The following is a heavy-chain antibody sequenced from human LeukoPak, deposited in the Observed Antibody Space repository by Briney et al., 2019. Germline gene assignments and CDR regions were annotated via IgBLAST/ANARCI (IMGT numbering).Heavy chain of an antibody. CDR3: ATRINREGYSWAYDH. V-gene: IGHV3-15*01. D-gene: IGHD5-24*01. J-gene: IGHJ4*02. CDR1: GFTFTNPW. Sequence: GGSLRLSCAASGFTFTNPWIYWVRQAPGQGLEWVGRIKSRTDGGTTDYTAPVRGRFTISRDDSKNTLYLKMHSLKTEDTGLFYCATRINREGYSWAYDHWGEGTLVTVSS. CDR2: IKSRTDGGTT.